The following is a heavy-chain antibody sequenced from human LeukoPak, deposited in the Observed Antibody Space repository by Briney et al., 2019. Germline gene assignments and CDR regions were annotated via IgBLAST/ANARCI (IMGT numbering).Heavy chain of an antibody. J-gene: IGHJ6*02. CDR1: GGTFSSYA. D-gene: IGHD3-10*01. CDR3: ARDRMSSHGMDV. Sequence: SVKVSCKASGGTFSSYAISWVRQAPGQGLEWMGRIIPILGIANYAQKFQGRVTITADKSTSTAYMELSSLRSEDTAVYYCARDRMSSHGMDVWGQGTRVTVSS. V-gene: IGHV1-69*04. CDR2: IIPILGIA.